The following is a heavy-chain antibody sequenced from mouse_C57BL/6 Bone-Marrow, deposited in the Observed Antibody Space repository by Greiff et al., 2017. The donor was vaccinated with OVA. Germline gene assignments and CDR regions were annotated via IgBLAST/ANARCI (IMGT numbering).Heavy chain of an antibody. CDR2: INPYNGGT. CDR1: GYTFTDYY. D-gene: IGHD1-1*01. CDR3: ARRRVLLWFAY. J-gene: IGHJ3*01. Sequence: EVQLQQSGPVLVKPGASVKMSCKASGYTFTDYYMHWVKQSPGQSLEWIGVINPYNGGTSYNQKFKGKATLTVDKSSSTAYMELNSLTSEDSAVDYCARRRVLLWFAYWGQGTLVTVSA. V-gene: IGHV1-19*01.